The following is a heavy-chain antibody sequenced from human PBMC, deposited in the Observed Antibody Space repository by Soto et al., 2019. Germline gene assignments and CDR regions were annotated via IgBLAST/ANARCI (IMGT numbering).Heavy chain of an antibody. CDR3: ASRDPGTSVDY. D-gene: IGHD1-7*01. CDR1: GSSFTSNNW. V-gene: IGHV4-4*02. Sequence: SLTCAVSGSSFTSNNWWTWVRQPPGQGLEWIGEIYRTGSTNYNPSLKSRVTITLDKSENQFSLKVTSLTAADTAVYYCASRDPGTSVDYWGQGTLVTVSS. CDR2: IYRTGST. J-gene: IGHJ4*02.